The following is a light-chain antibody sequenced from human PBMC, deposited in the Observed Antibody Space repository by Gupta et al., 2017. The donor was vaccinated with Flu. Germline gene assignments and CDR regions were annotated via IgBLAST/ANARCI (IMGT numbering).Light chain of an antibody. Sequence: ISCCGSSISIGKKCVDGYQHVPGRAPKLVINMKSKRPSGVPEGFSGSKSVTSATLAISGLLSEDEADYFCAAWDDYGGGLVFGGGTKVTV. J-gene: IGLJ3*02. CDR1: SISIGKKC. V-gene: IGLV1-47*01. CDR3: AAWDDYGGGLV. CDR2: MKS.